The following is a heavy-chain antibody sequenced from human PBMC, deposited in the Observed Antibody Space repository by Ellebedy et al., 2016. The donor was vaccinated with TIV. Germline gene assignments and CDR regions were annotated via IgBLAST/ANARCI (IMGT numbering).Heavy chain of an antibody. CDR1: GYTFNSYP. V-gene: IGHV1-3*01. D-gene: IGHD4-23*01. CDR3: AKDINSGGNSHYSLDY. J-gene: IGHJ4*02. CDR2: VNAGDGNT. Sequence: AASVKVSCKASGYTFNSYPIHWVRQAPGQSLEWMGWVNAGDGNTRYSQKFQGRVTFARETSASTAYMELSSLRSEDTAVYYCAKDINSGGNSHYSLDYWGQGTLVSVSS.